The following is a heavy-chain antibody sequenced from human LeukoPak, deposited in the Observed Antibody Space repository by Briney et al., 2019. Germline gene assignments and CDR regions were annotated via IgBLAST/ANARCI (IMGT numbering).Heavy chain of an antibody. CDR2: ISSSSSTI. Sequence: GGSLRLSCAASGFTFSSYSMIWVRQAPGKGLEWVSYISSSSSTIYYADSVKGRFTISRDNAKNSLYLQMNSLRAEDTALYYCARDMAYCAGDCYYYAFDIWGQGTMVTVSS. V-gene: IGHV3-48*01. J-gene: IGHJ3*02. CDR1: GFTFSSYS. CDR3: ARDMAYCAGDCYYYAFDI. D-gene: IGHD2-21*02.